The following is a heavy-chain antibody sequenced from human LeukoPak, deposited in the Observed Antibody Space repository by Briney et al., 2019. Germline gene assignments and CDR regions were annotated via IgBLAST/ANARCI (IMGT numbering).Heavy chain of an antibody. CDR2: ISGSGGSA. V-gene: IGHV3-23*01. D-gene: IGHD3-22*01. CDR1: GFTFSSYA. Sequence: QPGGSLRLSCAASGFTFSSYAMSWVRQAPGKGLEWVSAISGSGGSAYYADSVKGRFTISRDNSKNTVYLQMNSLRVEDTAIYYCAKDGDSGGYYVLYYFDYWGQGTLITVSS. J-gene: IGHJ4*02. CDR3: AKDGDSGGYYVLYYFDY.